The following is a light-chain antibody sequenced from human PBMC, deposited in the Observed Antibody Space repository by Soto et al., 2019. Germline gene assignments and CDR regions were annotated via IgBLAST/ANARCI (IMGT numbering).Light chain of an antibody. J-gene: IGKJ1*01. V-gene: IGKV1-5*03. CDR2: KAS. Sequence: DIQMPQSPSTLSGSVGDRVTITCRASQTISSWLAWYQQKPGKAPKLLIYKASTLKSGVPSRFSGSGSGTEFTPTISSLQTDDFATYYCQHYNSYSEAFGQGTKVDIK. CDR3: QHYNSYSEA. CDR1: QTISSW.